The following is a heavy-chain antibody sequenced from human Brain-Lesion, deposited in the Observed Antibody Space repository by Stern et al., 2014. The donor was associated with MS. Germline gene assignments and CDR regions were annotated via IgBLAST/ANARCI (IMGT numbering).Heavy chain of an antibody. J-gene: IGHJ4*02. D-gene: IGHD4-17*01. Sequence: EQLVQSGGGLVQPGGSLRLSCAASGFTFSNYYMSWVRQAPGKGLEWVSIIYTSGKTYYADSVRGRLFIPSDESKSTLYFLIDSLRPEDTAVYYCARDRVTTVTTYYIDSWGQGTRVTVSS. CDR1: GFTFSNYY. CDR3: ARDRVTTVTTYYIDS. V-gene: IGHV3-66*02. CDR2: IYTSGKT.